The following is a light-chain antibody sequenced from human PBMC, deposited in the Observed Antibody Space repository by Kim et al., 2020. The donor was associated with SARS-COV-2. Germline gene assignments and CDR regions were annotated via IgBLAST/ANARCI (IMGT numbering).Light chain of an antibody. V-gene: IGKV3-20*01. CDR3: QQYGGSAT. CDR1: QSVDNSH. CDR2: GAS. Sequence: EIVLTQSPGTLSLSTGERATLSCRASQSVDNSHLAWYQQKPGQAPRLLIYGASSRATGIPDRFSGGGSGTDFTLTISRLEPEDFAVYYCQQYGGSATFGQGTKVDIK. J-gene: IGKJ1*01.